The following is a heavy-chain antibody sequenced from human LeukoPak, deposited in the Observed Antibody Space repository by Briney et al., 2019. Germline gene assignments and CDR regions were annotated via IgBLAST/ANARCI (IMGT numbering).Heavy chain of an antibody. CDR1: GFTFDDYG. J-gene: IGHJ6*03. CDR2: ITWNGGST. V-gene: IGHV3-20*04. CDR3: ARATSSSGYYYYYMDV. Sequence: GGSLRLSCAASGFTFDDYGMSWVRQAPGKGLQWVSGITWNGGSTGYADSVKGRFTISRDNAKNSLYLQMNSLRDEDTALYYCARATSSSGYYYYYMDVWGKGTTVTVSS. D-gene: IGHD6-6*01.